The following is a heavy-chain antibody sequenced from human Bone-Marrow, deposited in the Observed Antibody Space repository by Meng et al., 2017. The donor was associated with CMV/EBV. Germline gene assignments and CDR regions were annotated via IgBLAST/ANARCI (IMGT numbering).Heavy chain of an antibody. D-gene: IGHD1-14*01. V-gene: IGHV1-58*01. J-gene: IGHJ6*02. CDR1: GFTFTSSA. Sequence: SVKVSCKASGFTFTSSAVQWVRQARGQRLEWIGWIVVGSGNTNYAQKFQERVTITRDMSTSTAYMELSSLRSEDTAGYYCAADSISNEYGMDVWGPGTTVTVSS. CDR2: IVVGSGNT. CDR3: AADSISNEYGMDV.